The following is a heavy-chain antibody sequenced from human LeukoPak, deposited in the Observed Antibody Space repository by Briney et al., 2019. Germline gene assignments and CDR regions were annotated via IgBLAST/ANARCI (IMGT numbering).Heavy chain of an antibody. V-gene: IGHV3-21*04. CDR1: GFTFSSYS. Sequence: PGGSLRLSCASSGFTFSSYSMNWVRQAPGKGLEWVSSISSGSSYIYYADSVKGRFTISRDNSKNTLYLQMNSLRAEDTAVYYCARRAGAYSHPYDYWGQGTLVTVSS. J-gene: IGHJ4*02. CDR3: ARRAGAYSHPYDY. CDR2: ISSGSSYI. D-gene: IGHD4/OR15-4a*01.